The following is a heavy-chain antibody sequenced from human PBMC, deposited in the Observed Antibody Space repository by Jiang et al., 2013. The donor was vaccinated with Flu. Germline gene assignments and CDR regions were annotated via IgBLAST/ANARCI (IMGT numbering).Heavy chain of an antibody. D-gene: IGHD3-9*01. CDR2: IYYAGRT. CDR3: ARLPTGFPNWFNP. V-gene: IGHV4-39*01. J-gene: IGHJ5*02. CDR1: GGSIISSTYN. Sequence: GSGLVKPSETLSLTCTVSGGSIISSTYNWGWVRQPPGKGLEWIGTIYYAGRTYYDSSLKSRVTISVDTSKNQFSLKLNSVTAADTAIYYCARLPTGFPNWFNPWGQGILVTVSS.